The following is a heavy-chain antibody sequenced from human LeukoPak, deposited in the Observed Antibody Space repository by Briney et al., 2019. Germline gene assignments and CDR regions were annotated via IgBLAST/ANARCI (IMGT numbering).Heavy chain of an antibody. D-gene: IGHD6-19*01. CDR1: GFTFSSYS. CDR3: ARMNAVAPGGGDAFDI. CDR2: ISGRGGST. J-gene: IGHJ3*02. Sequence: PGGSLRLSCAASGFTFSSYSMNWVRQAPGKGLEWISYISGRGGSTYYGDSVTGRFIISRDNPKNSLYLQMNSLRAEDTAVYYCARMNAVAPGGGDAFDIWGQGTIVTVSS. V-gene: IGHV3-48*04.